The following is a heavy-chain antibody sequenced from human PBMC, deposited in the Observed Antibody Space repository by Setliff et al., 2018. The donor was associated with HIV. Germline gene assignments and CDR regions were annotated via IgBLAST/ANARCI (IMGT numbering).Heavy chain of an antibody. Sequence: SETLSLTCTVSGDSISGYYWSWIRQPPGKGLEWIGYIYTSGNTNYNPSLKSRVTISVDTSKNQLSLNLSSVTAADTAVYYCARSRPRSMDFYMGVWGKGTTVTVCS. V-gene: IGHV4-59*01. CDR1: GDSISGYY. D-gene: IGHD2-8*01. CDR3: ARSRPRSMDFYMGV. CDR2: IYTSGNT. J-gene: IGHJ6*03.